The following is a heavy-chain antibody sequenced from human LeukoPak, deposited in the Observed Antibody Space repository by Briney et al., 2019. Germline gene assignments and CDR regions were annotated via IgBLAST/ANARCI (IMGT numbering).Heavy chain of an antibody. J-gene: IGHJ6*03. CDR3: AAMTPDYYYYYMDV. Sequence: PSEALSLTCTDSGGSISSYYWSWIRQPAGKGLEWIGRIYTSGSTNYNPSLKSRVTMSVDTSKNQFSLKLSSVTAADTAVYYCAAMTPDYYYYYMDVWGKGTTVTVSS. V-gene: IGHV4-4*07. CDR1: GGSISSYY. D-gene: IGHD4-11*01. CDR2: IYTSGST.